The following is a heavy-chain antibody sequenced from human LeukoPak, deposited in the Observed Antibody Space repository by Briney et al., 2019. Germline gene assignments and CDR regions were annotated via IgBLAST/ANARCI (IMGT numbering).Heavy chain of an antibody. CDR3: AKAGWWVDSNYDY. V-gene: IGHV3-23*01. D-gene: IGHD4-11*01. CDR2: ISGSGGST. CDR1: GFTFSSYA. Sequence: PGRSLRLSCAASGFTFSSYAMSWVRQAPGKGLEWVSAISGSGGSTYYADSVKGRFTISRDNSKNTLYLQMNSLRAEDTAVYYCAKAGWWVDSNYDYWGQGTLVTVSS. J-gene: IGHJ4*02.